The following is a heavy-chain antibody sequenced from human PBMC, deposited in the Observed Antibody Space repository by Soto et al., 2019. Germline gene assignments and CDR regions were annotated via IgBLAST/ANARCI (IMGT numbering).Heavy chain of an antibody. J-gene: IGHJ4*02. D-gene: IGHD3-3*01. Sequence: QVQLVQSGAEVKKPGASVKVSCKASGYTFTSYGISWVRQAPGQGLEWMGWISAYNGNTNYAQKLQGRVTMTTDTSTSTAYMELRSLRSDDTAVYNCARDAPFFLEWMSGFDYWGQGTLVTVSS. V-gene: IGHV1-18*04. CDR1: GYTFTSYG. CDR3: ARDAPFFLEWMSGFDY. CDR2: ISAYNGNT.